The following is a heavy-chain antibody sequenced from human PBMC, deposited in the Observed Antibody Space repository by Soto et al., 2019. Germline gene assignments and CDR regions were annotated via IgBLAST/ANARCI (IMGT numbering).Heavy chain of an antibody. CDR3: ARHRQWLLRDFDY. D-gene: IGHD6-19*01. V-gene: IGHV4-39*01. Sequence: QLQLQESGPGLVKPSETLSLTCTVSGGSISDSTFYWGCIRQPPGKGLEWIGSIYYSGSTYYNPSLRVRVXXSXDVXKNRYHLRLRSVTAADTAVYYCARHRQWLLRDFDYWGQGTLVSVSS. J-gene: IGHJ4*02. CDR2: IYYSGST. CDR1: GGSISDSTFY.